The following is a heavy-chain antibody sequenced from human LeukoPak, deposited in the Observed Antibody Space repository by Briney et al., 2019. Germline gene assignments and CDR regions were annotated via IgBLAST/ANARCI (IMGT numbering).Heavy chain of an antibody. Sequence: SETLSLTCAVYGGSFSGYYWSWIRQPPGKGLEWIGEINHSGSTNYNPSLKSRVTISVDTSKNQFSLKLSSVTAADTAVYYCARGTGVTMVRGADYWGQGTLVTVSS. D-gene: IGHD3-10*01. V-gene: IGHV4-34*01. J-gene: IGHJ4*02. CDR2: INHSGST. CDR3: ARGTGVTMVRGADY. CDR1: GGSFSGYY.